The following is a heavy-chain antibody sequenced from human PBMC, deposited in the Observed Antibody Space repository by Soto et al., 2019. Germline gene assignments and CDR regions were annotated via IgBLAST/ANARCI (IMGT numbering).Heavy chain of an antibody. CDR3: ARGNDWKSSTFDI. J-gene: IGHJ3*02. V-gene: IGHV4-59*11. Sequence: QVQLQESGPGLVKPSETLSLTCTVAGGSLTDHYWNWFRQSPGRGLQWIGYVYYSWATSYNPSLTRRVTMTVDTSKNQSSLKLRSVTAADTAVYFCARGNDWKSSTFDIWGQGTMVSVSS. D-gene: IGHD2-21*01. CDR1: GGSLTDHY. CDR2: VYYSWAT.